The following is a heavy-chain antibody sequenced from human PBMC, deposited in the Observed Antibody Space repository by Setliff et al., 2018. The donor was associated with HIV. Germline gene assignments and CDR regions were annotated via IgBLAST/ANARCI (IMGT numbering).Heavy chain of an antibody. V-gene: IGHV1-18*01. J-gene: IGHJ4*02. Sequence: ASVKVSCKTSGYTFNNYGISWVRQAPGQGLEWMGWINTHSGYTNYAQNVQGRVTITRDTSANTAYMELSSLRSEDTAVYYCARGDRWFGEHYFDYWGQGTLVTVSS. CDR3: ARGDRWFGEHYFDY. CDR1: GYTFNNYG. D-gene: IGHD3-10*01. CDR2: INTHSGYT.